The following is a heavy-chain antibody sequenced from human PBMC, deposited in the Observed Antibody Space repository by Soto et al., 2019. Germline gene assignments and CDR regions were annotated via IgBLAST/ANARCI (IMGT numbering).Heavy chain of an antibody. CDR1: GDSVSSNSAA. V-gene: IGHV6-1*01. Sequence: PSQTLSLTCAISGDSVSSNSAAWNWIRQSPSRGLEWLGRTYYRSKWYNDYAVSVKSRITINPDTSKNQFSLQLNSVTPEDTAVYYCARDLLRFLEWPQTPTGSIFDIWGQGTRVTFSS. J-gene: IGHJ3*02. CDR3: ARDLLRFLEWPQTPTGSIFDI. CDR2: TYYRSKWYN. D-gene: IGHD3-3*01.